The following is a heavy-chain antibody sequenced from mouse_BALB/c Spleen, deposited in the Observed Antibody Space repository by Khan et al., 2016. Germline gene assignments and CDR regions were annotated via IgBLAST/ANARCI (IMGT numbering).Heavy chain of an antibody. D-gene: IGHD1-1*01. J-gene: IGHJ2*01. CDR3: ARGDGSSPCHY. V-gene: IGHV3-8*02. CDR2: ITYSGTT. Sequence: EVQLQESGPSLVKPSQTLSLTCSVTGVSITSGYWNWIRKFPGKRLEYMGYITYSGTTYYNPSLKSRISITRHTYKHHYYLQLNSVTTEETATYYCARGDGSSPCHYGGQGTTLTVSS. CDR1: GVSITSGY.